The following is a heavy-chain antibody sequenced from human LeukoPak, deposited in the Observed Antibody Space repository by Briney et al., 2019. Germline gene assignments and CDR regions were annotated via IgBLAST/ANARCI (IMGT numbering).Heavy chain of an antibody. D-gene: IGHD6-13*01. CDR2: ISGSGGST. CDR1: GFTFSSYA. J-gene: IGHJ4*02. CDR3: ARQLGYSSSWYEN. V-gene: IGHV3-23*01. Sequence: GGSLRLSCAASGFTFSSYAMSWVRQAPGKGLEWVSAISGSGGSTYYADSVKGRFTISRDNSKNTLYLQMNSLRAEDTAVYYCARQLGYSSSWYENWGQGTLVTVSS.